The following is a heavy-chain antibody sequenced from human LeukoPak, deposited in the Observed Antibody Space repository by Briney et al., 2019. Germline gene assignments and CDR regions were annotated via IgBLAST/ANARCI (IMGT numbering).Heavy chain of an antibody. CDR1: GFTFGNFG. CDR2: ISYDGSNK. CDR3: ARGRLRYFDL. V-gene: IGHV3-30*03. D-gene: IGHD2-15*01. Sequence: PGGSLRLSCIASGFTFGNFGMHWVRQAPGKGLEWVTLISYDGSNKQYGDSVKGRFIISRDNSMSTLYLQMNSLRPEDTAVYFCARGRLRYFDLWGRGTLVSVSS. J-gene: IGHJ2*01.